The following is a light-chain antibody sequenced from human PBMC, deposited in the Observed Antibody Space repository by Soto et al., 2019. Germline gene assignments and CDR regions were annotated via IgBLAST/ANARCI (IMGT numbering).Light chain of an antibody. CDR3: QQSYSTPYT. V-gene: IGKV4-1*01. J-gene: IGKJ2*01. Sequence: DIVMTQSPDSLAVSLGERATVNCKSSQSVLYSSNNKNYLAWYQQKPAQPPKLLIYWASIRESGVPDRFSGSGSGTDFTLTISSLQADDVAVYYCQQSYSTPYTFGQGTKLEIK. CDR1: QSVLYSSNNKNY. CDR2: WAS.